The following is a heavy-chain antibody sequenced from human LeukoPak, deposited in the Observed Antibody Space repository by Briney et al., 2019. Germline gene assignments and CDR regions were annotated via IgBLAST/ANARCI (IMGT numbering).Heavy chain of an antibody. CDR2: IFYSGRT. J-gene: IGHJ4*02. CDR3: ARHEEEDGHNAKTLDY. D-gene: IGHD5-24*01. CDR1: GYSISSGYY. Sequence: SETLSLTCAVSGYSISSGYYWGWIRQPPGMGLEWIGSIFYSGRTYFNPSLKSRVTISVDTSKNQFSLRLSSVTAADTAVYYCARHEEEDGHNAKTLDYWGQGALVTVSS. V-gene: IGHV4-38-2*01.